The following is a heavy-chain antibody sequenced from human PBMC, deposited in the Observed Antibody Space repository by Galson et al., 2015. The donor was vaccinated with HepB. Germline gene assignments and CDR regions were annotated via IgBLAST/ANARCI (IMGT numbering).Heavy chain of an antibody. CDR3: ARGAHYYDSSGYYNGYYFDY. D-gene: IGHD3-22*01. V-gene: IGHV3-66*01. CDR1: GFTVSSNH. Sequence: SLRLSCAASGFTVSSNHMSWVRQAPGKGLEWVSVIYSGGSTYYADSVKGRFTISRDNSKNTLYLQMNSLRAEDTAVYYCARGAHYYDSSGYYNGYYFDYWGQGTLVTVSS. J-gene: IGHJ4*02. CDR2: IYSGGST.